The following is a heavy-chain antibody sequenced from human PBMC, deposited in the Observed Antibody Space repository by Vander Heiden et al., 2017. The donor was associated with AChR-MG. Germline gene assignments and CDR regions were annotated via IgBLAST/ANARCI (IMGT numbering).Heavy chain of an antibody. CDR3: TTGPGIAVAGRGDY. Sequence: EVQLVESGGGLVKPGGSLRLSCAASGFTVSNAWMSWVRQARGKGLEWVGRIKSKTDGGTTDYAAPGKGRFTISRDDSKNTLYLQMNSMKNEDTAVYYCTTGPGIAVAGRGDYWGQGNLVTVSS. V-gene: IGHV3-15*01. CDR1: GFTVSNAW. D-gene: IGHD6-19*01. J-gene: IGHJ4*02. CDR2: IKSKTDGGTT.